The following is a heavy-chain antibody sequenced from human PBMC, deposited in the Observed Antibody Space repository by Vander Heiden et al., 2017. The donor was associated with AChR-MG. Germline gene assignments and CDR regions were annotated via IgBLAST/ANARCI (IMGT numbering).Heavy chain of an antibody. CDR2: INLSGST. V-gene: IGHV4-34*01. CDR3: AGCPPRCSSSLFKPPNWFDH. J-gene: IGHJ5*02. D-gene: IGHD6-13*01. Sequence: QVQLQQWGAVLLKPSETLSLTLAVYAGSFSGSYWGVIRQPPGKRLEWRGEINLSGSTNDNPSLQSRVTLSVDTSKNQFSLKLSSVTAAHTALHYCAGCPPRCSSSLFKPPNWFDHW. CDR1: AGSFSGSY.